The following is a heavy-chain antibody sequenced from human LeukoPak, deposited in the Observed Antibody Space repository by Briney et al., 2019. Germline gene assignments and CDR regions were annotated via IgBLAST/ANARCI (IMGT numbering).Heavy chain of an antibody. D-gene: IGHD7-27*01. CDR1: GFTFTSSA. V-gene: IGHV1-58*02. Sequence: ASVKVSCKASGFTFTSSAMQWVRQARGQRLEWIGWIVVGSGNTNYAQKFQERVTITRDMSTSTAYMELRSLRSDDTAVYYCARDPLTGYFDYWGQGTLVTVSS. CDR3: ARDPLTGYFDY. CDR2: IVVGSGNT. J-gene: IGHJ4*02.